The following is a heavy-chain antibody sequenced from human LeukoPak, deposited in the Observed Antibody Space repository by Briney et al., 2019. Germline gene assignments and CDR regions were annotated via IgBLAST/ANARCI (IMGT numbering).Heavy chain of an antibody. V-gene: IGHV1-2*02. CDR3: ATAFRPSPWYFDF. CDR1: GYTFTGYH. CDR2: INPSSGGT. D-gene: IGHD2-21*02. Sequence: ASLKVSCKASGYTFTGYHIQWVRQAPGQGLEWMGWINPSSGGTKFARRFQGRITVTRDTAIATAFIELSGLTSDDTALYYCATAFRPSPWYFDFWGRGTLVSASS. J-gene: IGHJ4*02.